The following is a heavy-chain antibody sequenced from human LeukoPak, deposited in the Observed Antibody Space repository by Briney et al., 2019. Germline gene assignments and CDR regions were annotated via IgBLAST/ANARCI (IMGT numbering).Heavy chain of an antibody. V-gene: IGHV1-18*01. CDR1: GYTFTSFG. CDR3: ARDLGEDTTMIFFDF. D-gene: IGHD5-18*01. J-gene: IGHJ4*02. Sequence: EASVKVSCKASGYTFTSFGISWVRQAPGQGLEWMGWSSAYNGNTKYALNVQGRVTMTADTSTDTAYMELRSLRSDDTAVYYCARDLGEDTTMIFFDFWGQGTLVTVSS. CDR2: SSAYNGNT.